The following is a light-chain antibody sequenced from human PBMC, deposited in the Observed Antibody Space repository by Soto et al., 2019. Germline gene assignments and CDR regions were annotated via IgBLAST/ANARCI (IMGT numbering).Light chain of an antibody. V-gene: IGLV2-14*01. CDR3: SSYTSSITPCV. CDR2: EVS. J-gene: IGLJ1*01. CDR1: SNDGGAYNF. Sequence: QSVLTQPAPVSGSPGQSITISYTGASNDGGAYNFVSWYQQHPGKAPKLLIYEVSNRPSEFSDRFSGSKSGNTASLTISGLQTEDEADYYCSSYTSSITPCVFGTGTKVTVL.